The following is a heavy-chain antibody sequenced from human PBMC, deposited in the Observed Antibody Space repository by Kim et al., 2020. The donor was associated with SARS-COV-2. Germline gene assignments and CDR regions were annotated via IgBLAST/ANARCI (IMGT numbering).Heavy chain of an antibody. J-gene: IGHJ4*02. V-gene: IGHV3-23*01. Sequence: GGSLRLSCAASGFTFSSYAMSWVRQAPGKGLEWVSAISGSGGSTYYADSVKGRFTISRDNSKNTLYLQMNSLRAEDTAVYYCAKDPDIVVVPAATLDYWGQGTLVTVSS. D-gene: IGHD2-2*01. CDR1: GFTFSSYA. CDR3: AKDPDIVVVPAATLDY. CDR2: ISGSGGST.